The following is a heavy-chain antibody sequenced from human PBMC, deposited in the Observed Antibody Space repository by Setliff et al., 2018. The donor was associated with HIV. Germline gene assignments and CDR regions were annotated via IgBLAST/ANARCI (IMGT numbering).Heavy chain of an antibody. Sequence: GESLRLSCAASGFTVSSNYMSWVRQAPGKGLEWVSVIYSGGSTYYADSVKGRFTISRDNSKNTLYLQMNSLRVEDTAVYYCATAASTDYYGMDVWGQGTTVTV. CDR1: GFTVSSNY. V-gene: IGHV3-66*02. D-gene: IGHD6-13*01. CDR3: ATAASTDYYGMDV. CDR2: IYSGGST. J-gene: IGHJ6*02.